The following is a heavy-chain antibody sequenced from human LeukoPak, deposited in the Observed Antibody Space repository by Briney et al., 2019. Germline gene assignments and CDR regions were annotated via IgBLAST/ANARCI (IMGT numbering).Heavy chain of an antibody. CDR2: INHSGST. CDR3: ARTPDQPNCGSTSCRIKYFDY. J-gene: IGHJ4*02. D-gene: IGHD2-2*01. Sequence: PSETLSLTCAVYGGSFSGYYWSWIRQPPGKGLEWIGEINHSGSTNYNPSLKSRVTISVDTSKNQFSLKLSSVTAADTAVYYCARTPDQPNCGSTSCRIKYFDYWGQGTLVTVSS. CDR1: GGSFSGYY. V-gene: IGHV4-34*01.